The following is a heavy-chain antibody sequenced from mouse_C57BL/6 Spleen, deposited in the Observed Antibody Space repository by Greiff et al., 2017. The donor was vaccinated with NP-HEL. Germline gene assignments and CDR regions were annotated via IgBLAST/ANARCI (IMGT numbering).Heavy chain of an antibody. CDR2: ISSGSSTI. J-gene: IGHJ1*03. V-gene: IGHV5-17*01. D-gene: IGHD1-1*01. CDR1: GFTFSDYG. Sequence: EVKLMESGGGLVKPGGSLKLSCAASGFTFSDYGMHWVRQAPEKGLEWVAYISSGSSTIYYADTVKGRFTISRDNAKNPLFLQMTSLRSEDTAMYYCARNYGSTPRYFDVWGTGTTVTVSS. CDR3: ARNYGSTPRYFDV.